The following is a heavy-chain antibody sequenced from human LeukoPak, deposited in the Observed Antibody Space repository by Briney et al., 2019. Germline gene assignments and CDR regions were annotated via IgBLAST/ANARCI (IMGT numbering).Heavy chain of an antibody. CDR1: GGSISSYY. CDR3: ARAPSIKPRYSSGSRPSAFDI. V-gene: IGHV4-59*01. J-gene: IGHJ3*02. Sequence: SETLSLTCTVSGGSISSYYWSWIRQPPGKGLEWIGYIYYSGSTNYNPSVKSRVTISVDTSKNQFSLKLSSVTAADTAVYYCARAPSIKPRYSSGSRPSAFDIWGQGTMVTVSS. D-gene: IGHD6-19*01. CDR2: IYYSGST.